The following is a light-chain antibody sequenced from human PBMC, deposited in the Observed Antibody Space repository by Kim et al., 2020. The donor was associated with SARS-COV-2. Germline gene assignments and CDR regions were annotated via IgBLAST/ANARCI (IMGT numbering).Light chain of an antibody. V-gene: IGLV2-18*02. CDR3: SSQTITATWV. CDR1: TSDVGSYNR. Sequence: QSALTQPPSVSGSPGQSVTIPCTGTTSDVGSYNRVSWYQQSPGAAPKLFIYDVNNRPSGVPDRFSGSKSGNTASLTISGVQAADEADYYCSSQTITATWVFGGGTQLTVL. CDR2: DVN. J-gene: IGLJ3*02.